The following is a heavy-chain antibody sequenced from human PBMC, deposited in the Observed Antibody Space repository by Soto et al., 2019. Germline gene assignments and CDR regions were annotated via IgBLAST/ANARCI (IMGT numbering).Heavy chain of an antibody. CDR3: ARVGLSNRWTECLHI. CDR1: GFSFSGYA. V-gene: IGHV3-30-3*01. J-gene: IGHJ6*02. CDR2: ISHDGSNR. Sequence: QVQLVESGGGVVQPGRSLRLSCAASGFSFSGYAMHWVRQAPGKGLEWVAVISHDGSNRPNADSVKGRFTISRDISNNTLYLQMNSLRPEDTAVYYCARVGLSNRWTECLHIWGHGTTVTVSS. D-gene: IGHD3-3*01.